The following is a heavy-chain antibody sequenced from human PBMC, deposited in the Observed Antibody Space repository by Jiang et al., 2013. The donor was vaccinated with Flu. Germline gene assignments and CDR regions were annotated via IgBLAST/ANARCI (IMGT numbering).Heavy chain of an antibody. J-gene: IGHJ4*02. CDR3: ARDGRIVGAAGKGYYFDH. V-gene: IGHV4-61*02. Sequence: GPGLVKPSQTLSLTCTVSGGSISSGSYYWSWIRQPAGKGLEWIGRIYTNGSTNYNPSLKSRVTISVDTFKNQFSLRLSSVTAADTAVYYCARDGRIVGAAGKGYYFDHWGQGILATVSS. CDR1: GGSISSGSYY. D-gene: IGHD1-26*01. CDR2: IYTNGST.